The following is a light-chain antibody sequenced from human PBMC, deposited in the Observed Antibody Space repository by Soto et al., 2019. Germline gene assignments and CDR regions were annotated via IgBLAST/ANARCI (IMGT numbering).Light chain of an antibody. V-gene: IGKV1-5*03. CDR3: QKYNSYWT. CDR2: KAS. CDR1: QSVSIW. Sequence: DIQMTQSPSTLSASVGDRVTITCRASQSVSIWLAWYQQKPGKAPKLLIYKASSLKSGVPSRFSGSGSGTEFTLTISSLQPDDFATYYCQKYNSYWTFGQGTKVEMK. J-gene: IGKJ1*01.